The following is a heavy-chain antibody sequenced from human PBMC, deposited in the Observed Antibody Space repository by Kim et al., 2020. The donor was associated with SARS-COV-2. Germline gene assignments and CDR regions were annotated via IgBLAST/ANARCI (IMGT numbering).Heavy chain of an antibody. CDR1: GGSISSGGYY. CDR3: ARVTRYYDILTGVSRRPFDS. V-gene: IGHV4-31*03. J-gene: IGHJ4*02. Sequence: SETLSLTCTVSGGSISSGGYYWSWIRQHRGKGLEWIGYIYYSGSTYYNPSLKSRVTISVDTSKNQFSLKLSSVTAADTAVYYCARVTRYYDILTGVSRRPFDSWGQGTLVTVSS. D-gene: IGHD3-9*01. CDR2: IYYSGST.